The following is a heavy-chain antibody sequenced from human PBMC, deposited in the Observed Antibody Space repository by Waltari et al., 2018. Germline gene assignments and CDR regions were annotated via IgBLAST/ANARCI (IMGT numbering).Heavy chain of an antibody. CDR1: GFTFSSYW. J-gene: IGHJ5*02. V-gene: IGHV3-74*01. Sequence: EVQLVESGGGLVQPGGSLRLSCAASGFTFSSYWMHWVRQAPGKGLVWVSRINSDGRSTSYADSVKGRFTISRDNAKNTLYLQMNSLRAEDTAVYYCARLYYYDSSGPNGWFDPWGQGTLVTVSS. CDR3: ARLYYYDSSGPNGWFDP. D-gene: IGHD3-22*01. CDR2: INSDGRST.